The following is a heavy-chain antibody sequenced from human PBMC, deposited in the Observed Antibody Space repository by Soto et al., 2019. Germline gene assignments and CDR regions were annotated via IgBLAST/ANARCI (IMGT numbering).Heavy chain of an antibody. D-gene: IGHD3-16*01. CDR1: GLTFHNYA. CDR3: AKKEEYDHVWGKDPLD. J-gene: IGHJ4*03. Sequence: AGGSLRLSCAASGLTFHNYAMSWVRQAPGKGLEWVSSINGPGDDTYYADSVKGRFTISRDNSKNTLYLQMNSLRAEDTALYYCAKKEEYDHVWGKDPLDRGQMTLVTVSS. CDR2: INGPGDDT. V-gene: IGHV3-23*01.